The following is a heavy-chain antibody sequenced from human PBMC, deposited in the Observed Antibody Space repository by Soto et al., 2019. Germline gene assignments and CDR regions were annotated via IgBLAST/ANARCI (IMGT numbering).Heavy chain of an antibody. CDR3: ESVYKDGECSSTSCCSFDY. J-gene: IGHJ4*02. CDR1: GYTFTSYG. CDR2: ISAYNGNT. Sequence: ASVKVSCKASGYTFTSYGISWVRQAPGQGLEWMGWISAYNGNTNYAQKLQGRVTMTTDTSTSTAYMELRSLRSDDTAVYYCESVYKDGECSSTSCCSFDYWGQGTLVTVSS. V-gene: IGHV1-18*01. D-gene: IGHD2-2*01.